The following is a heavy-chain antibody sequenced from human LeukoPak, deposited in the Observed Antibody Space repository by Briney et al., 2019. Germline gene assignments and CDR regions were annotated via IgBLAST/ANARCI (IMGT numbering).Heavy chain of an antibody. D-gene: IGHD6-19*01. V-gene: IGHV1-2*02. CDR1: GYTFTGYY. Sequence: GASVKVSCKASGYTFTGYYMHWVRQAPGQGLEWMGWINPNSGGTNYAQKLQGRVTMTTDTSTSTAYMELRSLRSDDTAVYYCARAGTSSGWYDYWGQGTLVTVSS. CDR2: INPNSGGT. CDR3: ARAGTSSGWYDY. J-gene: IGHJ4*02.